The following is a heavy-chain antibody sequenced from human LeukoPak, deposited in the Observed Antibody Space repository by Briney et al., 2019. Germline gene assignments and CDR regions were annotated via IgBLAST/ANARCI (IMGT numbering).Heavy chain of an antibody. V-gene: IGHV4-38-2*01. CDR3: ARGLYYMDV. CDR2: MYHSGST. CDR1: GYSISSGYY. Sequence: PSETLSLTCAVSGYSISSGYYWGWIRQPPGKGLEWIGNMYHSGSTHYNPSLKSRVTMSVDTSKNQFSLKLSSATAADTAVYYCARGLYYMDVWGKGTTVTVSS. D-gene: IGHD3-16*01. J-gene: IGHJ6*03.